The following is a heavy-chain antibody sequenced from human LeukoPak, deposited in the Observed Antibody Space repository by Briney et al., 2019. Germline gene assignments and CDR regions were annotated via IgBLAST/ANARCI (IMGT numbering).Heavy chain of an antibody. Sequence: ASVKVSCKASGYTFTNYYLHWVRQAPGHGLEWMAIINPSDGGTYYEQKLQGRVTVTRDTSTSTVYMELSSLRSEDTAVYYCARDTRTMTAVTRGQHYYYGLDVWGQGSTVTVSS. D-gene: IGHD4-17*01. V-gene: IGHV1-46*01. CDR1: GYTFTNYY. J-gene: IGHJ6*02. CDR3: ARDTRTMTAVTRGQHYYYGLDV. CDR2: INPSDGGT.